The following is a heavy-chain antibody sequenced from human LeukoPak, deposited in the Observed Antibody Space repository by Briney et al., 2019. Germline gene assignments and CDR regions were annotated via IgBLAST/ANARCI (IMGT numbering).Heavy chain of an antibody. CDR2: IKGDGIST. CDR1: GFDFSSNW. CDR3: TKDIVVVPAQGNWFDP. Sequence: GGSLRLSCAASGFDFSSNWMHWVRHAPGQGLVWVSRIKGDGISTNYADSVKGRFTISRDIAKNTLYLQMNSLTAEDTAIYYCTKDIVVVPAQGNWFDPWGQGTLVTVSS. V-gene: IGHV3-74*01. J-gene: IGHJ5*02. D-gene: IGHD2-2*01.